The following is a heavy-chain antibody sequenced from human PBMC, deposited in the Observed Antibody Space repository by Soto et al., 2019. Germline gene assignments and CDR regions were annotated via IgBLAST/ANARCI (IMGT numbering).Heavy chain of an antibody. V-gene: IGHV4-31*03. CDR1: GGSISSGGFY. J-gene: IGHJ5*02. CDR3: ARDTSGIAAEGWFDP. D-gene: IGHD6-13*01. CDR2: IYYSGST. Sequence: QVQLQESGPGLVKPSQTLSLTCTVSGGSISSGGFYWSWIRHHPGKGLEWIGYIYYSGSTYYNPSLTSRVTISVDTSKNQISLRLSSVTAADTAVYYCARDTSGIAAEGWFDPWGQRTLVTVSS.